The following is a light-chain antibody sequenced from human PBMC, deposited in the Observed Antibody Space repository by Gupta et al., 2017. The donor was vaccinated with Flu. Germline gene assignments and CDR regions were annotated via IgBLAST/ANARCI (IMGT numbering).Light chain of an antibody. V-gene: IGKV1-9*01. CDR2: GAS. CDR1: QGITTY. Sequence: DIQLTQSPSFLAASVGDRVTITCRASQGITTYLAWYQQKPGKAPKLLIYGASTLQTGVTSRSSGSGYGKEFSLTNSSRQQEDFASYYCQQGNSYPPWTFGEGTKVEIK. CDR3: QQGNSYPPWT. J-gene: IGKJ1*01.